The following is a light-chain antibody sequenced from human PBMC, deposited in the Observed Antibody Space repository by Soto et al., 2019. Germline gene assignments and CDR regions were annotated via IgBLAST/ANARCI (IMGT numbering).Light chain of an antibody. V-gene: IGKV1-39*01. Sequence: DIQMTQSPSSLSTSVGDRVTITCRASQTIRKYLNWYQQKPGTAPKLLIYAASTLQSGVPSRFSGSGSGTDFTLTISSLQPEDFATYYCQQSFITPRTFGHGTKVEIK. CDR1: QTIRKY. CDR3: QQSFITPRT. CDR2: AAS. J-gene: IGKJ1*01.